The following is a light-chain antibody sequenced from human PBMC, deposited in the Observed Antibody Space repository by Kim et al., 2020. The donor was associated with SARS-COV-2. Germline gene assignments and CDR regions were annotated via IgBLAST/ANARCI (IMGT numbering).Light chain of an antibody. CDR1: QTVLYSSNNKIY. CDR3: QQYYSSPVT. V-gene: IGKV4-1*01. J-gene: IGKJ2*01. CDR2: WAS. Sequence: ASINCQSSQTVLYSSNNKIYLAGYQQKPVQPPKLLIYWASTRESGVPDRFRGSGSGTDFTLTISSRQAEDVAVYYCQQYYSSPVTFGQGTKLVI.